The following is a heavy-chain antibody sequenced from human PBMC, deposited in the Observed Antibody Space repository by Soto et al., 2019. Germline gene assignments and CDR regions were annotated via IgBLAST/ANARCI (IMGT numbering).Heavy chain of an antibody. V-gene: IGHV3-15*01. Sequence: PGGSLRLSCAASGFTFSNAWMSWLRQAPGKGLERVGRIKNKLDGGTPDYAAAVKGRSTISRDDSKNTLYLQLSSLKTEDTAVYYCASMNDRDAFDIWGQGTMVTVSS. CDR3: ASMNDRDAFDI. D-gene: IGHD1-1*01. CDR1: GFTFSNAW. CDR2: IKNKLDGGTP. J-gene: IGHJ3*02.